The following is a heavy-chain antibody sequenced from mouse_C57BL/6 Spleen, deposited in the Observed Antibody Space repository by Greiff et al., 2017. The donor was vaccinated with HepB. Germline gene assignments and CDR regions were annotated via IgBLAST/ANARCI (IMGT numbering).Heavy chain of an antibody. CDR2: IDPEDGDT. D-gene: IGHD2-1*01. CDR3: TTSYYGNYEGGWFAY. CDR1: GFNIKDYY. V-gene: IGHV14-1*01. Sequence: VQLQQSGAELVRPGASVKLSCTASGFNIKDYYMHWVKQRPEQGLEWIGRIDPEDGDTEYAPKFQGKATMTADTSSNTAYLQLSSLTSEDTAVYYCTTSYYGNYEGGWFAYWGQGTLVTVSA. J-gene: IGHJ3*01.